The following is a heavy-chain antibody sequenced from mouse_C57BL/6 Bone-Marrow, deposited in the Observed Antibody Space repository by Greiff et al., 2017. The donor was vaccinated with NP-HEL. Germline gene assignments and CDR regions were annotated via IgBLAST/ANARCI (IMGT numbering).Heavy chain of an antibody. D-gene: IGHD1-1*01. J-gene: IGHJ2*01. CDR3: ARNRDYYGPYYFDY. Sequence: EVQLQESGPVLVKPGASVKMSCKASGYTFTDYYMNWVKQSHGKSLEWIGVINPYNGGTSYNQKFKGKATLTVDKSSSTAYMELNSLTSEDSAVYYCARNRDYYGPYYFDYWGQGTTLTVSS. V-gene: IGHV1-19*01. CDR1: GYTFTDYY. CDR2: INPYNGGT.